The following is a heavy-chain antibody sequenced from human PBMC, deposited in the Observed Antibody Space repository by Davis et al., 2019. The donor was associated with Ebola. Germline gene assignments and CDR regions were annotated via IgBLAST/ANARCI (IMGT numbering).Heavy chain of an antibody. CDR2: INHSGGT. CDR1: GGSFSGYY. V-gene: IGHV4-34*01. Sequence: MPSETLSLTCAVYGGSFSGYYWSWIRQPPGKGLEWIGEINHSGGTNYNPSLKSRVTISVDTSKNQFSLKLSSVTAADTAVYYCAMVVVPAAILSRSGMDVWGQGTTVTVSS. J-gene: IGHJ6*02. D-gene: IGHD2-2*02. CDR3: AMVVVPAAILSRSGMDV.